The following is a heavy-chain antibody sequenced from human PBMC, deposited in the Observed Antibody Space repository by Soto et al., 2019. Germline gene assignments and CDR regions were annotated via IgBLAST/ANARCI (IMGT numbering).Heavy chain of an antibody. J-gene: IGHJ6*02. D-gene: IGHD3-16*01. CDR2: SIPIFATA. CDR3: AQCLLGVNYYYGMDV. CDR1: GGTFSSYA. V-gene: IGHV1-69*12. Sequence: QVQLVQSGAEVKKPGSSVKVSCKASGGTFSSYAINWVRQAPGQGLEWMGGSIPIFATADYAQKFQGRVTITAVESTSTAYMELSSLRSEDTAVYYCAQCLLGVNYYYGMDVWGQGNTVTVSS.